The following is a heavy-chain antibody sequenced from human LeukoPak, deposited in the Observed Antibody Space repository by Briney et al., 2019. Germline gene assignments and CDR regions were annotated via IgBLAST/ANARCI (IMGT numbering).Heavy chain of an antibody. Sequence: PGGSLRLSCAASGFTFDDYAMHWVRQAPGKGLEGVSGISWNSGSIGYADSVKGRFTISRDNAKNSLYLQMNSLRAEDTALYYCAKEHIVVVPAAKTYYYYYMDVWGKGTTVTVSS. CDR3: AKEHIVVVPAAKTYYYYYMDV. V-gene: IGHV3-9*01. CDR2: ISWNSGSI. J-gene: IGHJ6*03. CDR1: GFTFDDYA. D-gene: IGHD2-2*01.